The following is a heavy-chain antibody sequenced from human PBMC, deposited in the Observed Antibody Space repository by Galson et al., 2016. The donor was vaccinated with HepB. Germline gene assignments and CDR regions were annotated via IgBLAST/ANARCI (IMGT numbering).Heavy chain of an antibody. D-gene: IGHD2-21*02. Sequence: SLRLSCAASGFTFNTYGIHWVRQAPGKGLEWVALISYDGSNKYYADSVKGRFTISRDNSKNTLYLQMSSLSAEDTAVYYCAKGWGYCGGDCFSPYFDYWGQGTLVTVSS. CDR3: AKGWGYCGGDCFSPYFDY. CDR2: ISYDGSNK. J-gene: IGHJ4*02. CDR1: GFTFNTYG. V-gene: IGHV3-30*18.